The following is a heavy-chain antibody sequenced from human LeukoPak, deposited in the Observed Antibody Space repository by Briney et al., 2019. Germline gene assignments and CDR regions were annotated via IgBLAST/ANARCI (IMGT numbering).Heavy chain of an antibody. CDR1: GYTLTELS. CDR3: AKEERGIVAAGRGAFDS. Sequence: ASVKVSCKVSGYTLTELSMHWVRQAPGKGLEWMGGFDPEDGEAIYAQKFQGRVTMTEDTSTDTVYMELSSLRSEDTAVYYCAKEERGIVAAGRGAFDSWGQGTLVTVSS. J-gene: IGHJ4*02. D-gene: IGHD6-13*01. V-gene: IGHV1-24*01. CDR2: FDPEDGEA.